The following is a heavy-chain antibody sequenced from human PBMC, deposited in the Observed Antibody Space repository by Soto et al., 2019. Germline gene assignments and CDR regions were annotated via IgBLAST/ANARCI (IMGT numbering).Heavy chain of an antibody. Sequence: GESLKISCKGFGYSFTNYWIGWVRQMPGKGLDWMGVIYPCDSDTRYSPSFQGQVTLSAXXXIXXXYXQXNXLKASDTAMYYCARRGDGYSCDYWGQGTLVTVTS. J-gene: IGHJ4*02. CDR1: GYSFTNYW. CDR3: ARRGDGYSCDY. V-gene: IGHV5-51*01. CDR2: IYPCDSDT. D-gene: IGHD5-18*01.